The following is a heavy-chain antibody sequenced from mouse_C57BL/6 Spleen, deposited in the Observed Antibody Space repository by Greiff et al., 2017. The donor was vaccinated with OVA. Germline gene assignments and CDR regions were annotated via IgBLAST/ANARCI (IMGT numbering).Heavy chain of an antibody. V-gene: IGHV1-76*01. CDR1: GYTFTDYY. CDR2: IYPGSGNT. D-gene: IGHD1-1*01. Sequence: VKLMESGAELVRPGASVKLSCKASGYTFTDYYINWVKQRPGQGLEWIARIYPGSGNTYYNEKFKGKATLTAEKSSSTAYMQLSSLTSEDSAVYFCAREGSYYYGSSYLFDYWGQGTTLTVSS. J-gene: IGHJ2*01. CDR3: AREGSYYYGSSYLFDY.